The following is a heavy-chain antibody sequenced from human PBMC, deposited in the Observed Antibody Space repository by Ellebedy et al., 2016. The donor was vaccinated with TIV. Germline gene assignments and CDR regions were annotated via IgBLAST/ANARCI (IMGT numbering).Heavy chain of an antibody. V-gene: IGHV3-21*01. CDR1: GFTFSRYT. CDR2: LSSTSSYI. Sequence: GESLKISCAASGFTFSRYTIHWDRYAPGKGLEWLSSLSSTSSYIYYADSAQGRFTISRDNAKNSLVLQMNSLGVEDTAVYYGAREGGRGSSSSDYFDLWGQGTLVTVSS. CDR3: AREGGRGSSSSDYFDL. J-gene: IGHJ4*02. D-gene: IGHD6-6*01.